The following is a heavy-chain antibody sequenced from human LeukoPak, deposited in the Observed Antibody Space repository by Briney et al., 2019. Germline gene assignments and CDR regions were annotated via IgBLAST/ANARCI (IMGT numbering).Heavy chain of an antibody. CDR1: GFTFSVYA. V-gene: IGHV3-64*02. CDR2: ISSNGGST. D-gene: IGHD4-11*01. J-gene: IGHJ4*02. Sequence: GGSLRLSCAASGFTFSVYAMHGVPHAPGKGLEDVSVISSNGGSTYYADSVEGRFTITRDNSKNTLYLQMDSMSAEDMAVYYCARDPGAGPELTTLFLDYWGQGTLVTVSS. CDR3: ARDPGAGPELTTLFLDY.